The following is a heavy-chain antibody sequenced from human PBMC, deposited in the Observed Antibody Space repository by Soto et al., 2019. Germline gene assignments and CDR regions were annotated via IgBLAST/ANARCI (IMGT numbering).Heavy chain of an antibody. Sequence: EVQLLESGGGLVQPGGSLRLSCAASGFTFSSYAMSWVRQAPGKGLEGVSAISGSGGSTYYADSVKGRFTISRDNSKNTLYLQMNSLRAEDTAVYYCAKDVSSSWYWDYWGQGTLVTVSS. CDR3: AKDVSSSWYWDY. J-gene: IGHJ4*02. CDR2: ISGSGGST. CDR1: GFTFSSYA. D-gene: IGHD6-13*01. V-gene: IGHV3-23*01.